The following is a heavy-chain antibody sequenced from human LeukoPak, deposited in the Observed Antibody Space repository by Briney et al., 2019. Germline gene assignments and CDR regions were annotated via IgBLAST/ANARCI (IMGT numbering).Heavy chain of an antibody. J-gene: IGHJ4*02. CDR3: ARDKPGIAAAGPYFDY. CDR1: GFTFSSYS. Sequence: GVTLRLSCAASGFTFSSYSMNWVRQAPGKGLEWVSSISSSSSYIYYADSVKGRFTISRDNAKNSLYLQMNSLRAEDTAVYYCARDKPGIAAAGPYFDYWGQGTLVTVSS. D-gene: IGHD6-13*01. V-gene: IGHV3-21*01. CDR2: ISSSSSYI.